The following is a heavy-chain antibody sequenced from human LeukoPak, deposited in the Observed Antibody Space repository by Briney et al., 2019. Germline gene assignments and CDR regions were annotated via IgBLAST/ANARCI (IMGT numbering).Heavy chain of an antibody. J-gene: IGHJ4*02. V-gene: IGHV3-7*04. D-gene: IGHD6-19*01. CDR2: INQGGSVE. Sequence: GGSLRLSSAASGFTLSSNWMSWVRQAPGKGLEWVANINQGGSVEKYVDSVKGRITISRDNAKNSLFLQMDSLRAEDTAVYYCARTDSYDSGWFDYWGQGTLVTVSS. CDR1: GFTLSSNW. CDR3: ARTDSYDSGWFDY.